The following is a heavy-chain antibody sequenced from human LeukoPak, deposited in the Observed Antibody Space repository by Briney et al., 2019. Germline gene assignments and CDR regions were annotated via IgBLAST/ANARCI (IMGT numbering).Heavy chain of an antibody. J-gene: IGHJ4*02. CDR1: GFTFSDHY. Sequence: QPGGSLRLSCAASGFTFSDHYIDLVRQAPGKGLEWVGRSKNKANNYITQYAAFVQGRFTISRDNSKNSLYLQINSLKTEDTAVYYCARDSSGQGDYWGQGTLVTVSS. D-gene: IGHD3-22*01. CDR3: ARDSSGQGDY. CDR2: SKNKANNYIT. V-gene: IGHV3-72*01.